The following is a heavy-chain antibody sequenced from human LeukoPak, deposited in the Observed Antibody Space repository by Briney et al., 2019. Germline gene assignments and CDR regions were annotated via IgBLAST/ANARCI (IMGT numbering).Heavy chain of an antibody. Sequence: GGSLRLSCAGSGFTFSRHGMNWVRQAPGKGLEWVAFIRYDGSNKYYADSVKGRFTISRDNSKHTLYLQMNSLRAEDTAVYYCAKPESRYSSGWYGYYYYYMDVWGKGTTVTISS. V-gene: IGHV3-30*02. CDR3: AKPESRYSSGWYGYYYYYMDV. J-gene: IGHJ6*03. CDR1: GFTFSRHG. CDR2: IRYDGSNK. D-gene: IGHD6-19*01.